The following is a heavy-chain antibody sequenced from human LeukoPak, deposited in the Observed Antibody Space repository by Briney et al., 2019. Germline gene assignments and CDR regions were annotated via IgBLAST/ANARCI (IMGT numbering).Heavy chain of an antibody. CDR2: ISYDGSNK. D-gene: IGHD3-22*01. CDR1: GFTFSSYA. Sequence: PGGSLRLSCAASGFTFSSYAMNWVRQAPGKGLEWVGVISYDGSNKYYADSVKGRFTISRDNAKNSLYLQMNSLRAEDTAVYYCARDYYDSSGYPPSSFDIWGQGTMVTVSS. V-gene: IGHV3-30*04. J-gene: IGHJ3*02. CDR3: ARDYYDSSGYPPSSFDI.